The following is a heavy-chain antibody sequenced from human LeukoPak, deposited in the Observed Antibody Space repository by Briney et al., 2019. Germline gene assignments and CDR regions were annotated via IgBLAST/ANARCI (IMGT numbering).Heavy chain of an antibody. V-gene: IGHV4-59*01. J-gene: IGHJ6*02. CDR3: ARDGDYYGSGSPLLHYGMDV. CDR1: GGSTSSYY. CDR2: IYYSGST. Sequence: SETLSLTCTVSGGSTSSYYWSWIRQPPGKGLEWIGYIYYSGSTNYNPSLKSRVTISVDTSKNQFSLKLSSVTAADTAVYYCARDGDYYGSGSPLLHYGMDVWGQGTTVTVSS. D-gene: IGHD3-10*01.